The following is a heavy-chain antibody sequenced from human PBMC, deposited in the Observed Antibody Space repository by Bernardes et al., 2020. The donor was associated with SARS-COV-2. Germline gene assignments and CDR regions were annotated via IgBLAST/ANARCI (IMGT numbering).Heavy chain of an antibody. D-gene: IGHD1-7*01. CDR3: ARAGNYRFDY. V-gene: IGHV3-74*01. CDR2: INSDGSTI. CDR1: GFTFSNSW. J-gene: IGHJ4*02. Sequence: VGSLSLSCTASGFTFSNSWVHWVRQAPGKGLVWVSRINSDGSTINYADSVEGRFTISRDNAKNTLYLQMNSLRAEDTAVYYCARAGNYRFDYWGQGTLVTVSS.